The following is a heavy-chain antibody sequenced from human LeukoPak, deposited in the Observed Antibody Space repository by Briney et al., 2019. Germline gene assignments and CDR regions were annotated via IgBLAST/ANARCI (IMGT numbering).Heavy chain of an antibody. V-gene: IGHV3-23*01. D-gene: IGHD2-8*01. CDR2: ISGSGGST. CDR1: GFTFSSYA. Sequence: GGSLRLSCAASGFTFSSYAMSWVRQAPGKGLEWVSAISGSGGSTYYADSVKGRFTISRDNSKNTLYLQMNSLRAADTAVYYCAKDRGRLYRRGCFDYWGQGTLVTVSS. J-gene: IGHJ4*02. CDR3: AKDRGRLYRRGCFDY.